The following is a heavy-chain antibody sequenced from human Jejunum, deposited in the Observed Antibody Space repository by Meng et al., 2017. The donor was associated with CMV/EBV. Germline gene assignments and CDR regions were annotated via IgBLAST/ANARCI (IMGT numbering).Heavy chain of an antibody. V-gene: IGHV2-70*01. CDR2: IDWDDDK. CDR3: ARGYEGSGFYPPFDY. J-gene: IGHJ4*02. D-gene: IGHD3-22*01. CDR1: SLTASGMC. Sequence: SLTASGMCVSWIRQPPGKALEWLAFIDWDDDKYYSTSLKTRLTNSRDTSKNQVVLTMTNMDPEDTATYYCARGYEGSGFYPPFDYWGQGTLVTVSS.